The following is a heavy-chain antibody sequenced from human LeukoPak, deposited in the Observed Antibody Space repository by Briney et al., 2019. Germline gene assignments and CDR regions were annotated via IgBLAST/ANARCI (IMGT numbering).Heavy chain of an antibody. CDR2: IYYSGST. J-gene: IGHJ4*02. CDR1: GGSISSGGCY. V-gene: IGHV4-61*08. D-gene: IGHD3-3*01. CDR3: ARVRAAVTIFGVVNRYYFDY. Sequence: PSQTLSLTCTVSGGSISSGGCYWSWIRQPPGKGLEWIGYIYYSGSTNYNPSLKSRVTISVDTSKNQFSLKLSSVTAADTAVYYCARVRAAVTIFGVVNRYYFDYWGQGTLVTVSS.